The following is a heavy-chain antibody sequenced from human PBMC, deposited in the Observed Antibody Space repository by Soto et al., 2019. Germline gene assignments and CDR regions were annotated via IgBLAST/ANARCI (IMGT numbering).Heavy chain of an antibody. CDR2: FSGGRGGT. CDR1: GFSISEYG. J-gene: IGHJ4*02. V-gene: IGHV3-23*01. CDR3: VKWSGGGDS. Sequence: EVQLLESGGGSVQPGGSLKLSCAVSGFSISEYGVTWVRQPPGKGLYWVSGFSGGRGGTFYADSVRGRFTISRDDSRNMVYLQMDSLGVEDTAVYYCVKWSGGGDSWGQGTLVTVSS. D-gene: IGHD6-25*01.